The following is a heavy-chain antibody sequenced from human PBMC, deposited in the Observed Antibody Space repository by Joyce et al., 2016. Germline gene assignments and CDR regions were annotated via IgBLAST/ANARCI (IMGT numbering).Heavy chain of an antibody. CDR2: ISYDGTDK. V-gene: IGHV3-30*18. J-gene: IGHJ2*01. D-gene: IGHD5-18*01. CDR3: AKDHREYNRGVYWYFDL. CDR1: GFTVRTYG. Sequence: QVRLVESGGGVVQPGRSLRLSCAASGFTVRTYGMHWVRQGPGKGLEWVAVISYDGTDKYYADSVKGRFTISRDNSKNTLYLQMDSLRAEDTAVYHCAKDHREYNRGVYWYFDLWGRGTLVSVSS.